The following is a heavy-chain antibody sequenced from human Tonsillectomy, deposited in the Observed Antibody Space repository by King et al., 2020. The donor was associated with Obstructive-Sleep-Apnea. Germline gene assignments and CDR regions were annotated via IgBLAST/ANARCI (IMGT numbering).Heavy chain of an antibody. D-gene: IGHD3-10*01. V-gene: IGHV1-2*02. J-gene: IGHJ4*02. Sequence: VQLVESGAEVKKPGASVKVSCKASGYTFTGYYMHWVRQAPGQGLEWMGWINPNSGSTKYTQKFQGRVTMTRDTSISTAYMELSRLKSDDTAVYYCARAVMGHYSGPGNYYLVDYWGQGTLVTVSS. CDR3: ARAVMGHYSGPGNYYLVDY. CDR2: INPNSGST. CDR1: GYTFTGYY.